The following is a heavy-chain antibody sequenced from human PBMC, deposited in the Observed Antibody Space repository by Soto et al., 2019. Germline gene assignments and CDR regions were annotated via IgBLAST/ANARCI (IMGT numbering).Heavy chain of an antibody. V-gene: IGHV3-74*01. Sequence: PGGSLRLSCAASGFTFNSDWMHWVRQVPGNGPVWVARISNDGSETIYADSVEGRFTISRDNAKNTVYLEMNSLRVEDTAVYYCVRDRPHNWFDPWGQGTLVTVSS. J-gene: IGHJ5*02. CDR2: ISNDGSET. CDR1: GFTFNSDW. CDR3: VRDRPHNWFDP.